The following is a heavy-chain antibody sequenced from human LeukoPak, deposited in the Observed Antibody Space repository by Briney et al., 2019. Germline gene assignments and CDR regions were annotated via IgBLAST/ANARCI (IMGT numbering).Heavy chain of an antibody. Sequence: TGGSLRLSCAASGFTFSSYSMNWVRQAPGKVLEWVSSISSSISYIYYAYSVKGRFTISRDNAKNSLYLQMNSLRAEDTAVYYCARGGTGALYADDAFDIWGQGTMVTVSS. CDR2: ISSSISYI. CDR1: GFTFSSYS. V-gene: IGHV3-21*01. J-gene: IGHJ3*02. D-gene: IGHD2-8*02. CDR3: ARGGTGALYADDAFDI.